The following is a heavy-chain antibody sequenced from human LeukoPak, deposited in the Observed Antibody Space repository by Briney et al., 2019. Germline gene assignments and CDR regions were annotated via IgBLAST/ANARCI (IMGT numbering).Heavy chain of an antibody. CDR1: GFTFSSYA. V-gene: IGHV3-23*01. D-gene: IGHD2-8*01. CDR3: ARVEGPNYYFYGMDV. Sequence: PGGSLRLSCAVSGFTFSSYAMSWVRQAPGKGLEWVSGISGSGASTYYADSVKGRFTISRDNAKNTLYLQMDSLGAEDTAVYYCARVEGPNYYFYGMDVWGQGTTVTVFS. J-gene: IGHJ6*02. CDR2: ISGSGAST.